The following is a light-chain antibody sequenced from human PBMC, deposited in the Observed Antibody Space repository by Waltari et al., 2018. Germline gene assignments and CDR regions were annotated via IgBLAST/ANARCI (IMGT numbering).Light chain of an antibody. V-gene: IGLV1-44*01. CDR2: SNN. J-gene: IGLJ1*01. CDR1: SSNIGSNT. CDR3: AAWDDSLNGYV. Sequence: QSVLTQPPSASGTPGQRVTISCSGSSSNIGSNTVNWYQQRPATAPILLIYSNNPRPSGVPDRFSGSKSGTSASLAISGLQSEDEADYYCAAWDDSLNGYVFGTGTKVTVL.